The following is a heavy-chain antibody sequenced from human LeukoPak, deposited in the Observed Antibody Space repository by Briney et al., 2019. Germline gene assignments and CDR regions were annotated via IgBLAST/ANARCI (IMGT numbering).Heavy chain of an antibody. D-gene: IGHD2-15*01. CDR3: AREHPRNVDI. Sequence: GASVKVSCQASGYTFTNYYIHWVRQAPGQGLEWMGWINAKSGGTNYVEKFQGRVTLTRDTSINTVFMELRRLTFDDTAVYYRAREHPRNVDIWGQGTLVTVSS. J-gene: IGHJ4*02. CDR1: GYTFTNYY. CDR2: INAKSGGT. V-gene: IGHV1-2*02.